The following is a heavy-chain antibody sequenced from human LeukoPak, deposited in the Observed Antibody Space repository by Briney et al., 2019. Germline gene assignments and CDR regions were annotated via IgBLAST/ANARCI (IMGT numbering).Heavy chain of an antibody. D-gene: IGHD6-19*01. CDR1: GYTFTNYW. CDR2: IYPGDSDV. CDR3: ARSWVAGYGTVLDY. J-gene: IGHJ4*02. Sequence: GESLKIYCSGSGYTFTNYWIGWVRQMPGKGLEWMGLIYPGDSDVRYSPSFQGQVTISADKSLTTAYLQWTSLKASDTAMYYCARSWVAGYGTVLDYWGQGTLVTVSS. V-gene: IGHV5-51*01.